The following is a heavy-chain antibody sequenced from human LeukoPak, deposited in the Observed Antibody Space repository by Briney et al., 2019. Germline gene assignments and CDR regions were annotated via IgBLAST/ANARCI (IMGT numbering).Heavy chain of an antibody. Sequence: SETLSLTCTVSGGSISSSSYYWGWIRQPPGKGLEWIGSIYYSGSTYYNPSLKSRVTISVDTSKNQFSLKLSSVTAADTAVYYCARIRPYGSGGPIDYWGQGTLVTVSS. CDR3: ARIRPYGSGGPIDY. V-gene: IGHV4-39*07. CDR1: GGSISSSSYY. D-gene: IGHD3-10*01. J-gene: IGHJ4*02. CDR2: IYYSGST.